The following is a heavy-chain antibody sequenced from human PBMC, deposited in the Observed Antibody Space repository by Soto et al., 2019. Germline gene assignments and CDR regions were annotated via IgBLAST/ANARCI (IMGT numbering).Heavy chain of an antibody. Sequence: PSETLSLTCTVSGGSISSFSGSWIRQPPGKGLEYIGNVYYSGNTNYNPSLKSRVIVSVDTSKNQFSLRLSSVTAADTAVYYCARARYNYFDYWGQGTPVTVSS. D-gene: IGHD5-18*01. CDR2: VYYSGNT. J-gene: IGHJ4*02. CDR1: GGSISSFS. CDR3: ARARYNYFDY. V-gene: IGHV4-59*01.